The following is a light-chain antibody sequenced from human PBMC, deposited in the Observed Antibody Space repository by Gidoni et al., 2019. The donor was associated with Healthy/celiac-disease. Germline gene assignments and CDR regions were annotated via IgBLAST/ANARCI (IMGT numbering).Light chain of an antibody. V-gene: IGLV2-23*01. Sequence: QSARTQPASVSGCPGQSITISCTGTSSDVGSYNLVSWYQQHPGKAPKLMLYEGSKRPSGVSNRFSGPKSGNTSSLTISGLQAEDAADYYCCSYAGSSTSTVFGGGTKLTVL. CDR3: CSYAGSSTSTV. CDR2: EGS. CDR1: SSDVGSYNL. J-gene: IGLJ3*02.